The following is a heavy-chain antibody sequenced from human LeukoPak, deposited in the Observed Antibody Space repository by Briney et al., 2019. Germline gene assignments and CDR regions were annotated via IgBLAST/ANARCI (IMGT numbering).Heavy chain of an antibody. V-gene: IGHV4-34*01. D-gene: IGHD1-26*01. Sequence: SETLSLTCAVYGGSFSGYYWSWIRQPPGKGLEWIGEIKHSGSTNYNPSLKSRVTISVDTSKNQFSLKLSSVTAADTAVYFCARRSDSGSDDGEDYFDYWGQGTLVTVSS. CDR1: GGSFSGYY. CDR3: ARRSDSGSDDGEDYFDY. J-gene: IGHJ4*02. CDR2: IKHSGST.